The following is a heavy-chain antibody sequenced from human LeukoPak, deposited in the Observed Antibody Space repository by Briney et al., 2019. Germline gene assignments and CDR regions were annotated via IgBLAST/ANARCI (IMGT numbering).Heavy chain of an antibody. CDR3: ARDLVRYSSGWYEGSYFDY. CDR2: ISYDGSNK. Sequence: GGSLRLSCAASGFTFSSYAMHWVRQAPGKGLEWVAVISYDGSNKYYADSVKGRFTISRDNSKNTLYLQMNSLRAEDTAVYYCARDLVRYSSGWYEGSYFDYWGQGTLVTVSS. CDR1: GFTFSSYA. D-gene: IGHD6-19*01. J-gene: IGHJ4*02. V-gene: IGHV3-30*04.